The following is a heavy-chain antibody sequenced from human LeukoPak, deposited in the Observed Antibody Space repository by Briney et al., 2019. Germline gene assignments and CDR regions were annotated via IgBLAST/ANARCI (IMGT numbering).Heavy chain of an antibody. Sequence: GGSLRLSCAASGFTVSTYYMTWVRQAPGKGLECVSGIYSGGSTYYADSVKGRFTVSRDNSRNTLYLQMNSLRAEDTAMYYCARGLGYCTSTTCLLPFDYWGQGTLVTVSS. CDR3: ARGLGYCTSTTCLLPFDY. J-gene: IGHJ4*02. CDR2: IYSGGST. CDR1: GFTVSTYY. V-gene: IGHV3-53*01. D-gene: IGHD2-2*01.